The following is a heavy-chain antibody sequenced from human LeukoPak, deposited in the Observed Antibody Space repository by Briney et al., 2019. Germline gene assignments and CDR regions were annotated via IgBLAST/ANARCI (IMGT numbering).Heavy chain of an antibody. CDR2: FDPEDGEI. CDR3: ATGRRGYSGYDPSTGVTGASNWFDP. D-gene: IGHD5-12*01. J-gene: IGHJ5*02. CDR1: GYTLTELS. Sequence: ASVKVSCKVSGYTLTELSMHWVRQAPGKGLEWMGGFDPEDGEIIHAQKFQGRVTMTEDTSTDTAYMELSSLTSEDTAVYYCATGRRGYSGYDPSTGVTGASNWFDPWGQGTLVTVSS. V-gene: IGHV1-24*01.